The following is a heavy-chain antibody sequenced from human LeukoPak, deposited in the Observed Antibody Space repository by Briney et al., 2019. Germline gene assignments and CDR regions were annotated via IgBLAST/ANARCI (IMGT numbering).Heavy chain of an antibody. CDR2: ISAYNGNT. CDR3: ARDRGNYDSSGPLDY. J-gene: IGHJ4*02. CDR1: GYTFTTYG. V-gene: IGHV1-18*01. Sequence: ASVNVSCKTSGYTFTTYGISWVRQAPGQGLEWMGWISAYNGNTNYAQKLQGRVTMTTDASTSTAYMELRSLRSDDTAVYYCARDRGNYDSSGPLDYWGQGTLVTVSS. D-gene: IGHD3-22*01.